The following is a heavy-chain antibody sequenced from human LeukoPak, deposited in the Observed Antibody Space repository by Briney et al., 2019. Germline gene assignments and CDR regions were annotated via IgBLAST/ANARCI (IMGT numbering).Heavy chain of an antibody. CDR2: IIPIFGTA. V-gene: IGHV1-69*13. D-gene: IGHD2-15*01. Sequence: SVKVSCKASGGTFSSYAISWVRQAPGQGLEWMGGIIPIFGTANYAQKFQGRVTITADESTSTAYMELSSLRSEDTAVYYCASRYSTLYTSGFDYWGQRTLVTVSS. CDR1: GGTFSSYA. J-gene: IGHJ4*02. CDR3: ASRYSTLYTSGFDY.